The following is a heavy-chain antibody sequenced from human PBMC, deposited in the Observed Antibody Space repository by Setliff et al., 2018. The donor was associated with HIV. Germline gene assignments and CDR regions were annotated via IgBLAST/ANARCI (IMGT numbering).Heavy chain of an antibody. J-gene: IGHJ4*02. CDR1: GYTFTNFY. Sequence: ASVKVSCKASGYTFTNFYMHWVRQAPGQGLEWMGIINPRSGSTNYTEKFQARVMMTRDTSTTTVYMELSSLRFDDTAVYYCAREERYYDGKGALDYWGQGMLVTVSS. CDR2: INPRSGST. D-gene: IGHD3-22*01. V-gene: IGHV1-46*01. CDR3: AREERYYDGKGALDY.